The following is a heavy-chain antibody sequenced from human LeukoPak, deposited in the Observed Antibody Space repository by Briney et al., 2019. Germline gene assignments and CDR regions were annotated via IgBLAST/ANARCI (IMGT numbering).Heavy chain of an antibody. V-gene: IGHV3-66*02. CDR1: GCTVSSNY. D-gene: IGHD6-19*01. J-gene: IGHJ4*02. CDR2: IYSGGST. Sequence: GGSLRLSCAASGCTVSSNYMSWVPQAPGKGLEWVSVIYSGGSTYYADSVKGRFTIPRDNSKNTLYLRMNSLRAEDTAVYFCVGSGWQVYFDFWGQGTLVTVSS. CDR3: VGSGWQVYFDF.